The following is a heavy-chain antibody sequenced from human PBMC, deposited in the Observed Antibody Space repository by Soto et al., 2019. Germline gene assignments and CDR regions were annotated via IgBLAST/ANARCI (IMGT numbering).Heavy chain of an antibody. Sequence: EVQLLESGGGLVQPGGSLRLSCAASGFTFRNYAMSWVRQAPGKGLEWVSSISGGGGSIYYADAVKGRFTISRDNSKNTLYLQMNSLRAEDTALYYCAIFGLQRGCFDPWGQGTLVTVSS. CDR3: AIFGLQRGCFDP. CDR2: ISGGGGSI. CDR1: GFTFRNYA. V-gene: IGHV3-23*01. D-gene: IGHD4-4*01. J-gene: IGHJ5*02.